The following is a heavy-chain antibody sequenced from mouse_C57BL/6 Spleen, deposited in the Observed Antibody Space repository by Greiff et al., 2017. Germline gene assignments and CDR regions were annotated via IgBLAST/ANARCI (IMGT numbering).Heavy chain of an antibody. V-gene: IGHV1-64*01. D-gene: IGHD2-5*01. J-gene: IGHJ3*01. Sequence: VQLQQPGAELVKPGASVKLSCKASGYTFTSYWMHWVKQRPGQGLEWIGMIHPNSGSTNYNEKFKSKATLTVDKSSSTAYMQLSSLTSEDSAVYYCADYYSNLGEFADWGQGTLVTVSA. CDR2: IHPNSGST. CDR3: ADYYSNLGEFAD. CDR1: GYTFTSYW.